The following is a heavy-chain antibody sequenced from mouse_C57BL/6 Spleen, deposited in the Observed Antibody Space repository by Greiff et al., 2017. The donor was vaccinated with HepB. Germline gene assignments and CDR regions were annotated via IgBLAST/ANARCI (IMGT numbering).Heavy chain of an antibody. CDR2: IYPGSGST. J-gene: IGHJ4*01. Sequence: VQLQQSGPELVKPGASVKISCKASGYTFTSYWITWVKQRPGQGLEWIGDIYPGSGSTNYNEKFKSKATLTVDTSSSTAYMQLSSLTSEDSAVYYCAITTVVANYAMDYWGQGTSVTVSS. CDR1: GYTFTSYW. V-gene: IGHV1-55*01. CDR3: AITTVVANYAMDY. D-gene: IGHD1-1*01.